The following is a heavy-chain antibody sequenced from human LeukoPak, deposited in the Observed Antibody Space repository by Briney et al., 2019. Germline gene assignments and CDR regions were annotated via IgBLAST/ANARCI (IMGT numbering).Heavy chain of an antibody. CDR3: AITGIAAAGPFDY. CDR2: ISGSGGST. V-gene: IGHV3-23*01. D-gene: IGHD6-13*01. Sequence: GGSLRLSCVASGFTFSTYGMSWVRQAPGKGLEWVSAISGSGGSTYYADSVKGRFTISRDNSKNTLYLQMNSLRAEDTAVYYCAITGIAAAGPFDYWGQGTLVTVSS. CDR1: GFTFSTYG. J-gene: IGHJ4*02.